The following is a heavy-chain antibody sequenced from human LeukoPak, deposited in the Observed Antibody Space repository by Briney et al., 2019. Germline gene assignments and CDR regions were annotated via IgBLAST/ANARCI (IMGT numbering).Heavy chain of an antibody. CDR2: INHSGST. V-gene: IGHV4-34*01. D-gene: IGHD6-19*01. CDR1: GGSFSGYY. Sequence: PSETLSLTCAVYGGSFSGYYWSWIRQPPGKGLEWIGEINHSGSTNYNPSLKGRVTISVDTSKNQFSLKLSSVTAADTAVYYCARGGGWHYYYYGMDVWGKGTTVTVSS. J-gene: IGHJ6*04. CDR3: ARGGGWHYYYYGMDV.